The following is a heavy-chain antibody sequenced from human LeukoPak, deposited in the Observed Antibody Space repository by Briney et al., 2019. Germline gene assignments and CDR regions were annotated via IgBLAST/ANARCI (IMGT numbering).Heavy chain of an antibody. Sequence: GGSLRLSCAASGFTFSSYAMSWVRQAPGKGLEWVSAISGSGGSTYYADSVKGRFTISRDNSKNTLYLQMNSLRAEDTAVYYCAKAPPLRYFDWSLPYFDYWGQGTLVTVSS. CDR3: AKAPPLRYFDWSLPYFDY. CDR1: GFTFSSYA. V-gene: IGHV3-23*01. CDR2: ISGSGGST. J-gene: IGHJ4*02. D-gene: IGHD3-9*01.